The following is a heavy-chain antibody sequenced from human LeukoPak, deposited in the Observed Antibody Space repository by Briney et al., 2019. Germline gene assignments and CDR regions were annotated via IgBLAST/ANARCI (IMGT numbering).Heavy chain of an antibody. Sequence: GGSLRLSCAASGVTFSSYSMNWVRRAPGKGLEGGSVIYISGSAYYSDSVTGRFTISRDNSQNTLDLQMNRPRTEDTAVYYCTKGLWAGVSAARDWGQRALVTVSS. V-gene: IGHV3-66*01. J-gene: IGHJ4*02. D-gene: IGHD2-8*01. CDR2: IYISGSA. CDR3: TKGLWAGVSAARD. CDR1: GVTFSSYS.